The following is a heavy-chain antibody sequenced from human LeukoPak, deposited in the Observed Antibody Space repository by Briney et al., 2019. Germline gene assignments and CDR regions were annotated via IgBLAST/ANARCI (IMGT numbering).Heavy chain of an antibody. D-gene: IGHD3-10*01. CDR2: INPSGGDR. J-gene: IGHJ4*02. CDR1: GYTFTTYK. CDR3: AKDGGSYSADY. V-gene: IGHV1-46*01. Sequence: GASVKVSCKASGYTFTTYKMHWVRQAPGQGLEWVGIINPSGGDRRNAQKFQGRVTMTRDTSTSTVYMELSSLRSKDTAVYYCAKDGGSYSADYWGQGTLVTVSS.